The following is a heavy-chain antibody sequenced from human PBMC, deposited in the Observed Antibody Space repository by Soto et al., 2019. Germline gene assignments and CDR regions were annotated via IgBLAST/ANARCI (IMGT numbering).Heavy chain of an antibody. Sequence: SETLSLTCTVSGGSISSGDYYWSWIRQPPGKGLEWIGYIYYSGSTYYNPSLKSRVTISVDTSKNQFSLKLSSVTAADTAVYYCAKGPGIHYRIDPWGQGTLVTVSS. D-gene: IGHD6-13*01. V-gene: IGHV4-30-4*01. CDR1: GGSISSGDYY. CDR2: IYYSGST. CDR3: AKGPGIHYRIDP. J-gene: IGHJ5*02.